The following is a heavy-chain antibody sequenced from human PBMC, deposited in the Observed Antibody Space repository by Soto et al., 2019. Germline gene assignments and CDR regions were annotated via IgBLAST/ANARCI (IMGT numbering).Heavy chain of an antibody. J-gene: IGHJ6*02. CDR1: GFTFSSYA. V-gene: IGHV3-23*01. D-gene: IGHD3-10*01. CDR2: ISGSGGST. Sequence: GGSLRLSCAASGFTFSSYAMSWVRQAPGKGLEWVSAISGSGGSTYYADSVKGRFTISRDNSKNTLYLQMNSLRAEDTAVYYCANVQVWFGELYYYYGIDVWGQGTTVTVSS. CDR3: ANVQVWFGELYYYYGIDV.